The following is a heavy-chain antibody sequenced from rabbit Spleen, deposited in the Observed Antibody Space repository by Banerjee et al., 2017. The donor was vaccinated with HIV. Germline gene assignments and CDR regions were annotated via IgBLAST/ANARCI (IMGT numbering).Heavy chain of an antibody. CDR2: IYTGISTNT. J-gene: IGHJ4*01. Sequence: QSLEESGGDLVQPEGSLTLTCKASGLSFISTYYMCWVRQAPGKGLEWIACIYTGISTNTYYANWAKGRFTISKTSSTTVTLQMTSLTAADTATYFCTRDAGTGDYIDVYFSLWGPGTLVTVS. D-gene: IGHD8-1*01. CDR3: TRDAGTGDYIDVYFSL. CDR1: GLSFISTYY. V-gene: IGHV1S40*01.